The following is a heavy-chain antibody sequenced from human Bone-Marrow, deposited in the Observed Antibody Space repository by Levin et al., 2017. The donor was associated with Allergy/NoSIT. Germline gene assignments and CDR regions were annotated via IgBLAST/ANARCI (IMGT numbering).Heavy chain of an antibody. CDR1: GYSISGNTYY. CDR3: ARAGRYDY. D-gene: IGHD3-9*01. J-gene: IGHJ4*02. Sequence: NPSETLSLTCTVSGYSISGNTYYWGWIRQPPGKGLEWIGSINHSGSTYYNPSLHIRVTISVDTSKNQFSLKLTSVTAAETAVYYCARAGRYDYWSQGTLVTVSS. CDR2: INHSGST. V-gene: IGHV4-39*07.